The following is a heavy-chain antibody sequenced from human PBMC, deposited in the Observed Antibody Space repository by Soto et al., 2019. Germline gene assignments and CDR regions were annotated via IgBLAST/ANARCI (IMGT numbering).Heavy chain of an antibody. Sequence: QVQLVKSGAEVKKPGASVKVSCKASGYTFTSYAISWVRQAPGQGLEWMGWISAYNGNTNYAQKLQGRVTMTTDTSTSSASMELRSLRSDDTAVYYCARAWFGDFVYYFDYWGQGTLVTVSS. CDR1: GYTFTSYA. J-gene: IGHJ4*02. CDR2: ISAYNGNT. D-gene: IGHD3-10*01. V-gene: IGHV1-18*01. CDR3: ARAWFGDFVYYFDY.